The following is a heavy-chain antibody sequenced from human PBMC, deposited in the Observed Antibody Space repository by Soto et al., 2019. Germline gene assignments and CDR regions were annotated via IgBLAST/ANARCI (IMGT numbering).Heavy chain of an antibody. CDR3: ARGGPVLEWLPIDY. CDR1: GFTFSDHY. D-gene: IGHD3-3*01. V-gene: IGHV3-72*01. J-gene: IGHJ4*02. CDR2: TRSKANSYTT. Sequence: EVQLVESGGGLVQPGGSLRLSCAASGFTFSDHYMDWVRQAPGKGLEWVGRTRSKANSYTTEYAASVKGRFTISRDDSKNSLYLQMHSLKTEDTAVYYCARGGPVLEWLPIDYWGQGTLVTVSS.